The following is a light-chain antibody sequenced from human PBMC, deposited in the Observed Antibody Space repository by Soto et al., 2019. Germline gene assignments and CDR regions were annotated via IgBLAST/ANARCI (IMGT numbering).Light chain of an antibody. CDR1: SSDIGGYKY. CDR3: SSYTSSGTWV. J-gene: IGLJ3*02. CDR2: EVT. V-gene: IGLV2-14*01. Sequence: QSALTQPASVSGSPGQSITICCTGTSSDIGGYKYVYWYQQHPGKAPKLMIYEVTNRPSGVSNRFSGSKSGNTASLTISGLQTDDEADYYCSSYTSSGTWVFGGGTKLTVL.